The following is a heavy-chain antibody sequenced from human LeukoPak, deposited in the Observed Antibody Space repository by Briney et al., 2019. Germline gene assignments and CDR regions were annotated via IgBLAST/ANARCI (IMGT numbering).Heavy chain of an antibody. V-gene: IGHV1-69*13. CDR2: IIPIFGTA. D-gene: IGHD6-13*01. CDR1: GGTFSSYA. CDR3: ARDPRDSSSWYGAFDI. J-gene: IGHJ3*02. Sequence: SVKVSCKASGGTFSSYAISWVRQAPGQGLEWMGGIIPIFGTANYVQKFQGRVTITADESTSTAYMELSSLRSEDTAVYYCARDPRDSSSWYGAFDIWGQGTMVTVSS.